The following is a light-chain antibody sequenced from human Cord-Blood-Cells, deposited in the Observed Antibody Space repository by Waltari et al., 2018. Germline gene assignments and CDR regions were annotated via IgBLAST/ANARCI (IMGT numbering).Light chain of an antibody. CDR3: SSYAGSIYVV. V-gene: IGLV2-8*01. CDR1: SSDVGGYHY. CDR2: EVS. J-gene: IGLJ2*01. Sequence: QSALTQPPSASGSPGQSVTISCTGTSSDVGGYHYVSWYQQHPGKAPKLMIYEVSKRPSGVPDRFSGSKSGNTASLTVSGLQAEDEADYYCSSYAGSIYVVFGGGTKLTVL.